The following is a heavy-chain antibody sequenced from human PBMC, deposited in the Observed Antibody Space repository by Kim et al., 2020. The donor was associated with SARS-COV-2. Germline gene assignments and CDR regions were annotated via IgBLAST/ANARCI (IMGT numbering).Heavy chain of an antibody. CDR3: ARVQARIVGVPQAFDI. CDR2: IYYSGST. J-gene: IGHJ3*02. Sequence: SETLSLTCTVSGGSISSYYWSWIRQPPGKGLEWIGYIYYSGSTNYNPSLKSGVTISVDTSKNHFYLKLSSVTAADTAVYYCARVQARIVGVPQAFDIRGQGTMVTVSS. V-gene: IGHV4-59*13. D-gene: IGHD1-26*01. CDR1: GGSISSYY.